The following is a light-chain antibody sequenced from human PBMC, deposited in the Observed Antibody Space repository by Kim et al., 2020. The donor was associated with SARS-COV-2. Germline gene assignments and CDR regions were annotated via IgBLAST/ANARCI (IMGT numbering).Light chain of an antibody. J-gene: IGKJ5*01. CDR1: QDIRND. Sequence: ASVGDRVTITCRASQDIRNDLGWYQQNSGRAPKRLIYGASSLQSGVPSRFSGSGSGTEFTLTISSVQPEDSATYFCQQRSTYPITFGEGTRLEIK. V-gene: IGKV1-17*01. CDR3: QQRSTYPIT. CDR2: GAS.